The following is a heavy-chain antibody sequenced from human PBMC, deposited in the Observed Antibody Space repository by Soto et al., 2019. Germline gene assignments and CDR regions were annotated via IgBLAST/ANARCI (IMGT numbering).Heavy chain of an antibody. D-gene: IGHD6-19*01. Sequence: EVPLLDSGGGLEQPGGSLRLSCAASGFTFSSYAMSWVRQAPGKGLEWVSGISDSGGSTYYADSVKGRFTISRDNSKNTLYLQMNNLRAEDTAVYYCASGSSGWYYFDYWGQGTLVTVSS. CDR2: ISDSGGST. CDR1: GFTFSSYA. CDR3: ASGSSGWYYFDY. V-gene: IGHV3-23*01. J-gene: IGHJ4*02.